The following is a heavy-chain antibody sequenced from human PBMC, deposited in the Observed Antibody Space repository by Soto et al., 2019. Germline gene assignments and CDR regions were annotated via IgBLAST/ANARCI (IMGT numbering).Heavy chain of an antibody. Sequence: QVQLVQSGAEVKKPGASVKVSCKASGYTFTSYDINWVRQATGQGLEWMGWMNPNSGNTAYAQKFQGRVTMTRKTSISTAYMELSSLRSEDTAVYYCAREKSSGYYYDYWGQGTLVTVSS. D-gene: IGHD3-22*01. CDR3: AREKSSGYYYDY. V-gene: IGHV1-8*01. J-gene: IGHJ4*02. CDR2: MNPNSGNT. CDR1: GYTFTSYD.